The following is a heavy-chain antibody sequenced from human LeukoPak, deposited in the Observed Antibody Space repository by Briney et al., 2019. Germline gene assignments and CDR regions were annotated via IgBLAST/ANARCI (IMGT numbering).Heavy chain of an antibody. Sequence: PGRSLRVSCAASGFDFSGYAMHWVRQAPGKGLDWVAVISYEGNHKFYADSVKGRLTISRDNSKNTLYLQMNSLRAEDTAVYYCAKDLGSSGWYIDYWGQGTLVTVSS. CDR2: ISYEGNHK. CDR3: AKDLGSSGWYIDY. CDR1: GFDFSGYA. D-gene: IGHD6-19*01. J-gene: IGHJ4*02. V-gene: IGHV3-30*04.